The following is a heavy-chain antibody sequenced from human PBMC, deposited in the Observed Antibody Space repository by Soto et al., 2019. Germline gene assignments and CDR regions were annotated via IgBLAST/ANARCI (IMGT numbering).Heavy chain of an antibody. V-gene: IGHV3-30*18. J-gene: IGHJ4*02. CDR3: AKEIVGYCSGGSCYSVDY. CDR1: GFTFSSYG. Sequence: GGSLRLSCAASGFTFSSYGMHWVRQAPGKGLEWVAVISYDGSNKYYADSVKGRFTISRDNSKNTLYLQMNSLRAEDTAVYYCAKEIVGYCSGGSCYSVDYWGQGTLVTVSS. CDR2: ISYDGSNK. D-gene: IGHD2-15*01.